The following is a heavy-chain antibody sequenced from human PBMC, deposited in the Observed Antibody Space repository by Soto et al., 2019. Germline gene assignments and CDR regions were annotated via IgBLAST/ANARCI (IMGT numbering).Heavy chain of an antibody. CDR1: GGSFSGYD. CDR2: INHSGST. J-gene: IGHJ5*02. D-gene: IGHD1-1*01. Sequence: PSETLSLTCAVYGGSFSGYDWSWIRQSPGKGLEWIGEINHSGSTNYNPSLKRRVNISVDTSENQFSLKLTSVTAADTAVYYCATTNCSYNLFGPWGQGTLVTVSS. V-gene: IGHV4-34*01. CDR3: ATTNCSYNLFGP.